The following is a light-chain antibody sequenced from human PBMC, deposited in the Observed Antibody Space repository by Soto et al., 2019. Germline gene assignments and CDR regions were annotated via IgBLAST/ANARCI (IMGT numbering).Light chain of an antibody. CDR1: SSDVGGYNY. CDR2: EAT. Sequence: QSALTQPPSVSGSPGQSVTISCTGTSSDVGGYNYVSWYQQHPGRAPKLMIYEATKRPSGVPDRFSGSKSGNTASLVVSGLQAEDEADYYCSSYGGSNNVVFGGGTKLTVL. V-gene: IGLV2-8*01. J-gene: IGLJ2*01. CDR3: SSYGGSNNVV.